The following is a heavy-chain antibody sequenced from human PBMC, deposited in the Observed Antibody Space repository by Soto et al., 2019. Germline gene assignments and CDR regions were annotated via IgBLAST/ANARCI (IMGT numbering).Heavy chain of an antibody. CDR1: GYTFTNYV. J-gene: IGHJ4*02. Sequence: QVQLVQSGAEEKKPGASVKASCKASGYTFTNYVIHWVRQAPGQGLEWMGWINAGNGNTQYSQKFQGRVTITRDTSASTAYMELNSRRSEDTAVYYCTREDYWGRGTLVTVSS. CDR3: TREDY. V-gene: IGHV1-3*05. CDR2: INAGNGNT.